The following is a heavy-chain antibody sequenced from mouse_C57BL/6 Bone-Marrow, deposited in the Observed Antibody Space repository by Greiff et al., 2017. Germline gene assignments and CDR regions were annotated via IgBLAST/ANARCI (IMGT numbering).Heavy chain of an antibody. J-gene: IGHJ4*01. CDR2: ISDGGSYT. V-gene: IGHV5-4*01. D-gene: IGHD2-2*01. CDR1: GFTFSSYA. Sequence: DVKLVESGGGLVKPGGSLKLSCAASGFTFSSYAMSWVRQTPEKRLEWVATISDGGSYTYYPDNVKGRFTISRDNAKNNLYLQMSHLKSEDTAMYYCARDQEVTTGFDAMDYWGQGTSVTVSS. CDR3: ARDQEVTTGFDAMDY.